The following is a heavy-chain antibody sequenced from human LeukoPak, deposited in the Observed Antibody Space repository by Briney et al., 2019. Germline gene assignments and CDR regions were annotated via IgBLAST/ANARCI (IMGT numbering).Heavy chain of an antibody. D-gene: IGHD2-21*02. CDR3: ARMSDRKVDY. CDR1: GYSFTSYW. V-gene: IGHV5-51*01. CDR2: IYPGDSDT. Sequence: GESLKISCKASGYSFTSYWTGWVRQMPGKGLEWMGIIYPGDSDTRYSPSFQGQVTISADKSISTAYLQWSSLKASDTAIYYCARMSDRKVDYRGQGTLVTVSS. J-gene: IGHJ4*02.